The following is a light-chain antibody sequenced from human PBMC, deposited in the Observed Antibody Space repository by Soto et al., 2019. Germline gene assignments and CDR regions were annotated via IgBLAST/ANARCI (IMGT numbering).Light chain of an antibody. Sequence: QSALTQPASVSGSPGQSITISCTGTHSDVGSYNLVSWYQQHPGKAPKLMIYEVFRRPSGVTHRFSGSKSGNTASLTISGVQAEDEADYYCCSYGGADALLFGGGTKLTVL. CDR1: HSDVGSYNL. CDR2: EVF. CDR3: CSYGGADALL. J-gene: IGLJ2*01. V-gene: IGLV2-23*02.